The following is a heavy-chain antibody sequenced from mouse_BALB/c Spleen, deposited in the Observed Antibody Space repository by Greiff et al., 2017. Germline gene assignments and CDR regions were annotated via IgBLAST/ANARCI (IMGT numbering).Heavy chain of an antibody. D-gene: IGHD2-4*01. CDR1: GFNIKDYY. CDR3: ARSSMITEPFAY. J-gene: IGHJ3*01. V-gene: IGHV14-1*02. Sequence: EVKLQQSGAELVRPGALVKLSCKASGFNIKDYYMHWVKQRPEQGLEWIGWIDPENGNTIYDPKFQGKASITADTSSNTAYLQLSSLTSEDTAVYYCARSSMITEPFAYWGQGTLVTVSA. CDR2: IDPENGNT.